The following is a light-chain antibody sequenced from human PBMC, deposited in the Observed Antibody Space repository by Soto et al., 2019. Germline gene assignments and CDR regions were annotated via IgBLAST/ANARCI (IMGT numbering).Light chain of an antibody. V-gene: IGKV1-5*01. CDR1: QSISSW. Sequence: DIQMTQSPSTLSASVGDRVTITCRASQSISSWLAWYQQKPGKAPKLLIYDASSLESGVPSRFSGRGSGTEFTLTISSLQPDDFAPYYCQQYNSYSPWTFGQGTKVDIK. CDR2: DAS. J-gene: IGKJ1*01. CDR3: QQYNSYSPWT.